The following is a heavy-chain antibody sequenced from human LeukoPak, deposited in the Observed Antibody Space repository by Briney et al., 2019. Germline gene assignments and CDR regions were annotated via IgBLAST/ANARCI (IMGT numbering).Heavy chain of an antibody. J-gene: IGHJ3*02. CDR2: IIPIFGTA. D-gene: IGHD4-17*01. V-gene: IGHV1-69*05. CDR1: GGTFSSYA. Sequence: GASVKVSCKASGGTFSSYAISWVRHAPGQGLEWMGGIIPIFGTANYAQKFQGRVTITTDESTSTAYMELSSLRSEDTAVYYCARDPTVTTEDAFDIWGQGTMVTVSS. CDR3: ARDPTVTTEDAFDI.